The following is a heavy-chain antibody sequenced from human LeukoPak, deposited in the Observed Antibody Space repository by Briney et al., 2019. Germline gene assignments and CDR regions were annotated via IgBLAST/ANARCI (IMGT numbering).Heavy chain of an antibody. CDR2: INVRGDDT. CDR1: SGFA. J-gene: IGHJ4*02. CDR3: AKGHRSSSSFFDC. D-gene: IGHD6-19*01. Sequence: GGSLRLSCAAFSGFAMSWVRQAPGRGLEWVSAINVRGDDTYYPDSVKGRFTISRDNSNNTLYLQMNSLRAEDTAVYYCAKGHRSSSSFFDCWGQGILVTVSS. V-gene: IGHV3-23*01.